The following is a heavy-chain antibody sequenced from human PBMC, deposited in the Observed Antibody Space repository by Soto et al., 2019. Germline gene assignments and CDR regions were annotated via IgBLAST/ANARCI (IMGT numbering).Heavy chain of an antibody. D-gene: IGHD6-13*01. CDR2: IYYSGYT. Sequence: SETLSLTCTVSGGSISSNYWSWVRQPPGKGLEWIGYIYYSGYTNYNPSLKSRVTISVDTSKNPFSLKLSSVTAADTAVYYCARAPSSWTYYMDVWGKGTTVTVSS. CDR3: ARAPSSWTYYMDV. CDR1: GGSISSNY. V-gene: IGHV4-59*01. J-gene: IGHJ6*03.